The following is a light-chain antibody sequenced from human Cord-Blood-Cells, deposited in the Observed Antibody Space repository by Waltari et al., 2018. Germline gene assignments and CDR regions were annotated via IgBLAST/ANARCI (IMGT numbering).Light chain of an antibody. V-gene: IGKV1-39*01. J-gene: IGKJ1*01. CDR2: AAS. CDR3: QQSYSTPWT. CDR1: QSISSC. Sequence: DIQMIQSPSSLSASAGDRVTITCRASQSISSCLNWYQQEPGKAPKLLIYAASSVQSGVPSRFSVSGSGTDVTLTISSLRPEDFATYDCQQSYSTPWTFGQGTKVEIK.